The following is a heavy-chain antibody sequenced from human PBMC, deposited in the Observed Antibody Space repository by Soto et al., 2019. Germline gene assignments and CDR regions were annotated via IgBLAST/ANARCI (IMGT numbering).Heavy chain of an antibody. J-gene: IGHJ4*02. CDR3: ARGIAARSRIDY. V-gene: IGHV4-39*01. CDR1: GGSISSSSYY. CDR2: IYYSGST. D-gene: IGHD6-6*01. Sequence: SETLSLTCTVSGGSISSSSYYWGWIRQPPGKGLEWIGSIYYSGSTYYNPSLKSRVTISVDTSKNQFSLKLSSVTAADTAVYYCARGIAARSRIDYWGQGTLVTVSS.